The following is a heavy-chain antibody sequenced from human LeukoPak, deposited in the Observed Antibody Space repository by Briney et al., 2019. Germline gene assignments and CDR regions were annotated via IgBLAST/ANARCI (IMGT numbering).Heavy chain of an antibody. CDR1: GGSIRSYY. Sequence: SETLSLTCTVSGGSIRSYYWSWIRQPPGKGLEWIGYIYYSGSTNYNPSLKSRVTISVDTSKNQFSLKLSSVTAADTAVYYCARVFGVVDAFDIWGQGTMVTVSS. CDR2: IYYSGST. CDR3: ARVFGVVDAFDI. D-gene: IGHD3-3*01. V-gene: IGHV4-59*01. J-gene: IGHJ3*02.